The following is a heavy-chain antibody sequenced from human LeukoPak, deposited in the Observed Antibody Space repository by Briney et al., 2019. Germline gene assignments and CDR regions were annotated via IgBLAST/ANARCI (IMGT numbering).Heavy chain of an antibody. CDR1: GYTFTGYY. CDR3: ARERRDIVVVPAAIFDY. CDR2: INPNSGGT. D-gene: IGHD2-2*01. Sequence: GASVKVSCKASGYTFTGYYMHWVRRAPGQGLEWMGWINPNSGGTNYAQKFQGRVTMTRDTSISTAYMELSRLRSDDTAVYYCARERRDIVVVPAAIFDYWGQGTLVTVSS. V-gene: IGHV1-2*02. J-gene: IGHJ4*02.